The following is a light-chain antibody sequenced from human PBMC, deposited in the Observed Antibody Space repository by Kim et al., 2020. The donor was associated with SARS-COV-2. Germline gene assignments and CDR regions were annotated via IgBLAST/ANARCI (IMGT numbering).Light chain of an antibody. CDR3: QQGYSSPPT. Sequence: DIQMTQSPSSLSASVGDRVTITCRASQSITSYLNWYQQKPGKAPNLLIYAASSLQSGVPSRFSGSGSGTDFTLTISSLQPEDFASYYCQQGYSSPPTFGQGTKVDIK. V-gene: IGKV1-39*01. CDR2: AAS. J-gene: IGKJ1*01. CDR1: QSITSY.